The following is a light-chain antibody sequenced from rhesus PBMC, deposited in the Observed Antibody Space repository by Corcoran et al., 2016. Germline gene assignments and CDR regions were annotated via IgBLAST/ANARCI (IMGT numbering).Light chain of an antibody. CDR1: QSVSSN. J-gene: IGKJ4*01. Sequence: EIVMTQSPATLSLSPGERATLSCRASQSVSSNLAWYQQKPGQAPSFLIYGAASRAPVIPDRFRGRGSGTAFTLTNSSLVPENFGVCYCQEYSHWPLAFGGGTKVEIK. V-gene: IGKV3-42*03. CDR3: QEYSHWPLA. CDR2: GAA.